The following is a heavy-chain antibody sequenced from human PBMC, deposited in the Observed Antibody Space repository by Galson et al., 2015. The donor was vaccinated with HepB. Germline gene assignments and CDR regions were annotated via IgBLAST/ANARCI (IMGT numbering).Heavy chain of an antibody. J-gene: IGHJ5*02. CDR3: ARQWMGSPPDVQIEPQRITIFYTWFDP. D-gene: IGHD3-3*01. CDR2: IDPSDSYT. Sequence: QSGAEVKKPGESLRISCKGSGYSFTSYWISWVRQMPGKGLEWMGRIDPSDSYTNYSPSFQGHVTISADKSISTAYLQWSSLKASDTAMYYCARQWMGSPPDVQIEPQRITIFYTWFDPWGQGTLVTVSS. CDR1: GYSFTSYW. V-gene: IGHV5-10-1*01.